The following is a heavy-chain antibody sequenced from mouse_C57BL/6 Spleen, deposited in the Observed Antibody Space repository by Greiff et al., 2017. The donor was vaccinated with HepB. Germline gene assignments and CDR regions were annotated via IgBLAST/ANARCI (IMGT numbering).Heavy chain of an antibody. CDR2: IDPSDSYT. D-gene: IGHD2-1*01. CDR1: GYTFTSYW. J-gene: IGHJ4*01. V-gene: IGHV1-69*01. Sequence: VQLQQPGAELVMPGASVKLSCKASGYTFTSYWMHWVKQRPGQGLEWIGEIDPSDSYTNYNQKFKGKSTLTVDKSSSTAYMQLSSLTSEDSAVYYSARAHYGNYEDAMDYWGQGTSVTVSS. CDR3: ARAHYGNYEDAMDY.